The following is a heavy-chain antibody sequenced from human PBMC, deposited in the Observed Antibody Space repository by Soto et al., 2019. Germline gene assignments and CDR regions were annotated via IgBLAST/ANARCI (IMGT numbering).Heavy chain of an antibody. Sequence: ASVKVSCKASGYTISSYGLSCVRQAPGQGLEWMGWIAHNGNTNYARKFQGRFTLTIDTSTGTAYMELRSLRSDDTAVYYCARVVPGAEAWFGPWGQGTLVTVSS. CDR2: IAHNGNT. CDR3: ARVVPGAEAWFGP. D-gene: IGHD2-2*01. CDR1: GYTISSYG. J-gene: IGHJ5*02. V-gene: IGHV1-18*01.